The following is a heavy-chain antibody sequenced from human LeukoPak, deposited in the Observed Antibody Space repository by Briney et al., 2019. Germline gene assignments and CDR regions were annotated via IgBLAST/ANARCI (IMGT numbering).Heavy chain of an antibody. D-gene: IGHD4-17*01. CDR1: GFTFSDYY. V-gene: IGHV3-11*01. CDR3: AKDVDLAYGDYYFDY. Sequence: GGSLRLSCAASGFTFSDYYMSWIRQAPGKGLEWVSYISSSGSTIYYADSVKGRFTISRDNAKNSLYLQMNSLRAEDTAVYYCAKDVDLAYGDYYFDYWGQGTLVTVSS. J-gene: IGHJ4*02. CDR2: ISSSGSTI.